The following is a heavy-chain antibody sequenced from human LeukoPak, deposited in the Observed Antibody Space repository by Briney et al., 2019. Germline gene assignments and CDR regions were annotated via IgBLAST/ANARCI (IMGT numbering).Heavy chain of an antibody. D-gene: IGHD4-23*01. CDR1: GFTFSDYY. Sequence: PGGSLRLSCAASGFTFSDYYMSWIRQAPGKGLEWVSYISTSGNTMYYADSVKGRFTISRDNAENSLYLQMNSLRAEDTAVYYCARFGLYGNNLLDYWGQGTLVTVSS. CDR3: ARFGLYGNNLLDY. CDR2: ISTSGNTM. J-gene: IGHJ4*02. V-gene: IGHV3-11*04.